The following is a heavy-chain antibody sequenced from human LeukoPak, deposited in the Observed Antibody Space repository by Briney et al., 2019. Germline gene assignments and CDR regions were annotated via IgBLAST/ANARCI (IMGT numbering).Heavy chain of an antibody. V-gene: IGHV1-69*06. Sequence: ASVKVSCKASGGTFSSYAISWVRQAPGQGLEWMGGIIPIFGTANYAQKFQGRVTITADKSTSTAYMELSSLRSEDTAVYYCARGTVGAIWYSSPGGDYWGQGTLVTVSS. D-gene: IGHD1-26*01. CDR3: ARGTVGAIWYSSPGGDY. CDR1: GGTFSSYA. J-gene: IGHJ4*02. CDR2: IIPIFGTA.